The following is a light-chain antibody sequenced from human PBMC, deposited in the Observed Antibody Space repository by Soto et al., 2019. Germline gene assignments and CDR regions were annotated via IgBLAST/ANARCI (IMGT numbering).Light chain of an antibody. CDR3: QHRSNWPLT. J-gene: IGKJ4*01. V-gene: IGKV3-15*01. CDR2: SAS. Sequence: EIVMTQSPATLSVSPGGRATLSCRASQSISDTLAWYQQKPGQAPRLLIYSASRGATGFPARFSGSGSGTDFTLTISSLQPEDFAVYYCQHRSNWPLTFGGGTKVDIK. CDR1: QSISDT.